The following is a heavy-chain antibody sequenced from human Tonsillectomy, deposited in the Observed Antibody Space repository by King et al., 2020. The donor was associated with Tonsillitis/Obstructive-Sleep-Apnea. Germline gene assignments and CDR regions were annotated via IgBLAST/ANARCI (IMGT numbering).Heavy chain of an antibody. CDR2: IKQDGSEK. J-gene: IGHJ6*03. V-gene: IGHV3-7*04. Sequence: VQLVESGGGLVQPGGSLRLSCAASGFTFSSYWMSWVRQAPGKGLEWVANIKQDGSEKYYVDSGKGRFTISRDNAKNSLYLQMNSLRAEDTAVYYCARGVSGYCSSTSCSSYYYYYYMDVWGKGTTVTVSS. D-gene: IGHD2-2*01. CDR3: ARGVSGYCSSTSCSSYYYYYYMDV. CDR1: GFTFSSYW.